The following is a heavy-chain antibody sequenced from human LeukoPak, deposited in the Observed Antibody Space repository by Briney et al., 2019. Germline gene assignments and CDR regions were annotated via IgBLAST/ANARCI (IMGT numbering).Heavy chain of an antibody. D-gene: IGHD6-19*01. CDR2: INPSGGST. CDR3: ARAVLGGWTDY. V-gene: IGHV1-46*01. CDR1: GYTFTSYY. Sequence: ASVKVSCKASGYTFTSYYMHWVRQAPGQGLEWMGIINPSGGSTSYAQKSQGRVTMTRDTSTSTVYMELSSLRSEDTAVYYCARAVLGGWTDYWGQGTLVTVSS. J-gene: IGHJ4*02.